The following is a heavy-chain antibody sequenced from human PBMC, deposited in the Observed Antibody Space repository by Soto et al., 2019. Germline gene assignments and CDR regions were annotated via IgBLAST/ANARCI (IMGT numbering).Heavy chain of an antibody. D-gene: IGHD2-15*01. CDR2: IYPSGST. V-gene: IGHV4-4*02. CDR1: SGSISSSNW. Sequence: SETLSLTCAVSSGSISSSNWWSWVRQPPGKGLEWIGEIYPSGSTNYNPSLKSRGTLSVDKSKNQFSLKLSSVSAADTAVYYCAGMMGYGSGGSCYGYSFDIWGQGTMVTASS. CDR3: AGMMGYGSGGSCYGYSFDI. J-gene: IGHJ3*02.